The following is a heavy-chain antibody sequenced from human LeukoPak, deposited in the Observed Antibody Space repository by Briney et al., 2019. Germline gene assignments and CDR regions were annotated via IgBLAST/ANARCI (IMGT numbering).Heavy chain of an antibody. D-gene: IGHD3-3*01. Sequence: PSETLSLTCTVSGGSISSSSYYWGWIRQPPGKGLEWIGYIYYSGSTNYNPSLKSRVTISVDTSKNQFSLKLSSVTAADTAVYYCARELGYDFWSGYGHWFDPWGQGTLVTVSS. V-gene: IGHV4-61*01. J-gene: IGHJ5*02. CDR3: ARELGYDFWSGYGHWFDP. CDR2: IYYSGST. CDR1: GGSISSSSYY.